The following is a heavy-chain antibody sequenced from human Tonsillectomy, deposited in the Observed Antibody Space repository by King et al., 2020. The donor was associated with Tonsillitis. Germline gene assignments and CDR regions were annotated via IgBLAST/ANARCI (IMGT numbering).Heavy chain of an antibody. CDR1: GFTFSSYD. V-gene: IGHV3-48*01. CDR3: VRVMRAGTQSVY. CDR2: MSSDSSTI. Sequence: VQLVESGGGLVQPGGSLRLSCAASGFTFSSYDMKWFRQAPGKGLEWVSYMSSDSSTIYYADSVNGRFIISRDNAKNSLYLQMNSLRVEDTAVYYCVRVMRAGTQSVYWGQGPLATVSS. D-gene: IGHD3-10*01. J-gene: IGHJ4*02.